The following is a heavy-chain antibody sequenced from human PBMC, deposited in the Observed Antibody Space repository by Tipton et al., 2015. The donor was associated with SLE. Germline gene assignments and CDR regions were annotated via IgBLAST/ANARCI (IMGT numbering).Heavy chain of an antibody. CDR1: GGSISSHY. CDR2: INHSGST. V-gene: IGHV4-59*11. J-gene: IGHJ3*02. CDR3: ASQYSGSFDAFDI. Sequence: TLSLTCTVSGGSISSHYWSWIRQPPGKGLEWIGEINHSGSTNYNPSLKSRVTISVDTSKNQFSLKLSSVTAADTAVYYCASQYSGSFDAFDIWGQGTMVTVSS. D-gene: IGHD1-26*01.